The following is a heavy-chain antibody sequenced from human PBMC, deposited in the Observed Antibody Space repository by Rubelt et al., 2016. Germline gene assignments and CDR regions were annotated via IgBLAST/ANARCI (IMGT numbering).Heavy chain of an antibody. D-gene: IGHD3-9*01. V-gene: IGHV3-49*04. CDR3: TTGGRYFDWLSSVDY. CDR1: GFTFGDYA. Sequence: EVQLVESGGGLVQPGRSLRLSCTASGFTFGDYAMNWVRQAPGKGLEWVGFIRSKAYGGTTEYAASVKGRFTISRDDSKSIAYLQMNSLKTEDTAVYYCTTGGRYFDWLSSVDYWGQGTLVTVSS. CDR2: IRSKAYGGTT. J-gene: IGHJ4*02.